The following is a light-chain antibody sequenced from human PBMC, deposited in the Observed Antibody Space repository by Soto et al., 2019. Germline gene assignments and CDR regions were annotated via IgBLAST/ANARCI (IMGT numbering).Light chain of an antibody. Sequence: EIVLTQSPGTLSLSPGERATLSCRSSESVTDNQLAWYQQKPGQGPRLLIYDASNRATGIPARFSGSGSGTDFTLTISSLEPEDFAVYYCQQRSNWPGTFGQGTRLEIK. V-gene: IGKV3-11*01. CDR1: ESVTDN. J-gene: IGKJ5*01. CDR3: QQRSNWPGT. CDR2: DAS.